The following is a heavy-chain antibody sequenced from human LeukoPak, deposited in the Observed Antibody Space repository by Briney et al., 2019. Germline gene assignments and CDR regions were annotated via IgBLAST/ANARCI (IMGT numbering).Heavy chain of an antibody. CDR3: ARHRSGWLQSSFDY. J-gene: IGHJ4*02. Sequence: PSETLSLTCSVSGGSISSSSSYWGWVRQPPGTGLEWIGSIYYSGSIFDNPALKSQVTISVDTSKNQFSLKLSSVTAADTAVYHCARHRSGWLQSSFDYWGQGTLVTVSS. D-gene: IGHD5-24*01. CDR2: IYYSGSI. V-gene: IGHV4-39*01. CDR1: GGSISSSSSY.